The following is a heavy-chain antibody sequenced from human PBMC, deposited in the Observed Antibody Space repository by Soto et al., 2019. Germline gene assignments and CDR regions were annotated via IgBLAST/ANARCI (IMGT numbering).Heavy chain of an antibody. CDR2: IGTSSSYI. J-gene: IGHJ6*02. D-gene: IGHD4-17*01. CDR3: ARDSVRDYLYYYYGMDV. CDR1: GFTFSSYT. Sequence: EVQLVESGGGLVNPGGSLRLSCAASGFTFSSYTMNWVRQAPGRGLEWVSSIGTSSSYIYYADSVKGRFTISRDNAKNSLFLQMNSLRADDTAVYYCARDSVRDYLYYYYGMDVWGQGTTVTVSS. V-gene: IGHV3-21*01.